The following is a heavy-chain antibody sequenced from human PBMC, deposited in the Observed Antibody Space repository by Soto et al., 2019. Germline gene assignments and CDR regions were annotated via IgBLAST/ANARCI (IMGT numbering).Heavy chain of an antibody. V-gene: IGHV3-23*01. J-gene: IGHJ4*02. Sequence: GGSLILSCVASGFTFTTYAMSWVRQAPDKGLEWVSSVSRSGDETYYADSVKGRLNISRDNSKNTLYLQMNSLRGEDTAVYYCAFSYHCDYWGQGTPVTVSS. CDR3: AFSYHCDY. CDR1: GFTFTTYA. CDR2: VSRSGDET.